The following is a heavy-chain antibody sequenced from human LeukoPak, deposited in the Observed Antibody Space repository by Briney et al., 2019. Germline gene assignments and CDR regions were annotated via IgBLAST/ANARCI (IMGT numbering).Heavy chain of an antibody. V-gene: IGHV3-30*03. Sequence: GGSLRLSCAASGSTFSSYGMHWVRQAPGKGLEWVAVISYDGSNKYYADSVKVRFTISRDNSKNTLYLQMNSLRPEDTAVYYCARGRSYLYYFDSWGQGTLVTVSS. CDR2: ISYDGSNK. CDR1: GSTFSSYG. D-gene: IGHD1-26*01. CDR3: ARGRSYLYYFDS. J-gene: IGHJ4*02.